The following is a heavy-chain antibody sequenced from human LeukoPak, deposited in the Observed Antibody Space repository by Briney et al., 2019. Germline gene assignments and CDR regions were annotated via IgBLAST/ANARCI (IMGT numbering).Heavy chain of an antibody. Sequence: ASVKVSCKASGYTFTSYYMHWVRQAPGQGLEWMGIINPSGGSTSYAQKFQGRVTMTRDTSTSTVYMELSSLRSEDTAVYYCAGGVHYDFWSGYQKFWFDPWGQGTLVTVSS. J-gene: IGHJ5*02. D-gene: IGHD3-3*01. V-gene: IGHV1-46*01. CDR1: GYTFTSYY. CDR3: AGGVHYDFWSGYQKFWFDP. CDR2: INPSGGST.